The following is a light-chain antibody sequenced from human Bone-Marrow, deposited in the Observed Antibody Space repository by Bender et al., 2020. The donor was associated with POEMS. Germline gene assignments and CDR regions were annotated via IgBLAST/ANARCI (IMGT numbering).Light chain of an antibody. CDR3: QSYDSSLRRI. Sequence: QSALTQPASVSGSPGQLITISCTGTYTDAGAYKYVSWYQQHPGKAPKLIIFDVTNRPSGVSDRFSGSKSGNTASLTISGLQREDEGDYYCQSYDSSLRRIFGGGTKLTVL. V-gene: IGLV2-14*03. J-gene: IGLJ2*01. CDR1: YTDAGAYKY. CDR2: DVT.